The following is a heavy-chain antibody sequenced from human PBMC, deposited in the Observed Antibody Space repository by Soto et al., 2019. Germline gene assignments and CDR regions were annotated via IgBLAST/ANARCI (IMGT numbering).Heavy chain of an antibody. CDR3: ARFPAGGATIYYFDY. CDR2: ISSSGSTI. J-gene: IGHJ4*02. V-gene: IGHV3-48*03. Sequence: PGGSLRLSCAASGFTFSSYEMNWVRQAPGKGLEWVSYISSSGSTIYYADSVKGRFTISRDNAKNSLYLQMNSMRAADTAVYYCARFPAGGATIYYFDYWGQGTLVTVSS. CDR1: GFTFSSYE. D-gene: IGHD3-10*01.